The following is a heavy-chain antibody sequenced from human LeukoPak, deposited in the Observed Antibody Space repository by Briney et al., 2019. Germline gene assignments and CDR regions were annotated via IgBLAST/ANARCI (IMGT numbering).Heavy chain of an antibody. V-gene: IGHV3-48*03. CDR3: ARDEPYGSYPFDY. D-gene: IGHD3-16*02. CDR2: ISSSGSTI. J-gene: IGHJ4*02. CDR1: GLTFSSYE. Sequence: PGGSLRLSCAASGLTFSSYEMNWVRQAPGKGLEWVSYISSSGSTIYYADSVKGRFTISRDNAKNSLYLQMNSLRAEDTAVYYCARDEPYGSYPFDYWGQGTLVTVSS.